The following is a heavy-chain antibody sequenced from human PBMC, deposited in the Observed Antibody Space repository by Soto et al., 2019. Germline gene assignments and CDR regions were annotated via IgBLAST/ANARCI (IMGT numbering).Heavy chain of an antibody. V-gene: IGHV4-34*01. CDR2: INHSGST. D-gene: IGHD3-10*01. Sequence: SETLSLTCAVYGGSFSGYYWSWIRQPPGKGLEWIGEINHSGSTNYNPSLKSRVTISVDTSKNQFSLKLSSVTAADTAVYYCARGNRATLSHRRYYYYGMDVWGQGTTVTVSS. J-gene: IGHJ6*02. CDR1: GGSFSGYY. CDR3: ARGNRATLSHRRYYYYGMDV.